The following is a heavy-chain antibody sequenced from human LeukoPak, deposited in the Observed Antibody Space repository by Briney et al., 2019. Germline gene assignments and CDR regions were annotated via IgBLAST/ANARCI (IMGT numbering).Heavy chain of an antibody. D-gene: IGHD6-19*01. V-gene: IGHV4-38-2*02. Sequence: SETLSLTCTVSGYSISSGYYWGWIRQPPGKGLEWIGSIYHSGSTYYNPSLKSRVTISVDTSKNQFSLKLSSVTAADTAVYYCARGRGEGYSRSSGWPNYYYYMDVWGKGTTVTVSS. CDR3: ARGRGEGYSRSSGWPNYYYYMDV. CDR2: IYHSGST. CDR1: GYSISSGYY. J-gene: IGHJ6*03.